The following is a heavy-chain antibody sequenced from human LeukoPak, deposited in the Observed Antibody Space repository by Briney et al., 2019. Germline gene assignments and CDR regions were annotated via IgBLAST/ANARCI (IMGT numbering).Heavy chain of an antibody. Sequence: PGESLRLSCAASGFTFSSYWMHWVRQAPAKGLVWVSRINSDGSSTSYADSVKGRFTISRDNAKNTLYLQMNSLRAEDTAVYYCARDRSVGYSYPIDYWGQGTLVTVSS. CDR2: INSDGSST. CDR1: GFTFSSYW. D-gene: IGHD5-18*01. V-gene: IGHV3-74*01. J-gene: IGHJ4*02. CDR3: ARDRSVGYSYPIDY.